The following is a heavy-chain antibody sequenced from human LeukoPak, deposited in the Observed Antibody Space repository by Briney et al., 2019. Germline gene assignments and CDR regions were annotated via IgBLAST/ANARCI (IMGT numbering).Heavy chain of an antibody. V-gene: IGHV4-34*01. Sequence: PSETLSLTCAVYGGSFSGYYWSWIRQPPGKGLEWIGEINHSGSTNYNPSLKSRVTISVDTSKNQFSLKLSSVTAADTAVYYCARRVRGCSGGSCTRGHYYYYYYMDVWGKGTTVTVSS. CDR1: GGSFSGYY. J-gene: IGHJ6*03. D-gene: IGHD2-15*01. CDR3: ARRVRGCSGGSCTRGHYYYYYYMDV. CDR2: INHSGST.